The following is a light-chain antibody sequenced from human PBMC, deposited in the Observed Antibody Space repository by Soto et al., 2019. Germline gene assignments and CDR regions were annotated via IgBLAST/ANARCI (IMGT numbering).Light chain of an antibody. CDR3: QQYGSPGT. Sequence: EIVLTQSPGTLSLSPGERATLSCGASQSVSNNYLAWYQQKPGHAPRLLIYGASNRATGIPDSFSGSGSGTDFPLTISRLEPEDSAVYYCQQYGSPGTFGHGTKVDI. CDR1: QSVSNNY. J-gene: IGKJ1*01. CDR2: GAS. V-gene: IGKV3-20*01.